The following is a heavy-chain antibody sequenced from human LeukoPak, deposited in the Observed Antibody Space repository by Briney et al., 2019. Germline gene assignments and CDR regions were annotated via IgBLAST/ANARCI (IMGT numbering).Heavy chain of an antibody. D-gene: IGHD1-26*01. J-gene: IGHJ4*02. V-gene: IGHV3-30*04. CDR1: GFTFSSYA. Sequence: TGGSLRLSCAASGFTFSSYAMHWVHQAPGKGLEWVAVISYDGSNKYYADSVKGRFTISRDNSKNTLYLQMSSLRSEDTAVYYCAREAPIVGATEAVYWGQGTLVTVSS. CDR2: ISYDGSNK. CDR3: AREAPIVGATEAVY.